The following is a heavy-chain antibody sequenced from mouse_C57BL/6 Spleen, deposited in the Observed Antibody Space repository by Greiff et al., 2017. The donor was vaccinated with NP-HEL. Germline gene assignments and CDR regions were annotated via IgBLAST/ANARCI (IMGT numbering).Heavy chain of an antibody. Sequence: VQLQESGAELARPGASVKLSCKASGYTFTSYGISWVKQRTGQGLEWIGEIYPRSGNTYYNEKFKGKATLTADKSSSTAYMELRSLTSEDSAVYFCARDYYGSHYYFDYWGQGTTLTVSS. V-gene: IGHV1-81*01. CDR1: GYTFTSYG. J-gene: IGHJ2*01. CDR3: ARDYYGSHYYFDY. D-gene: IGHD1-1*01. CDR2: IYPRSGNT.